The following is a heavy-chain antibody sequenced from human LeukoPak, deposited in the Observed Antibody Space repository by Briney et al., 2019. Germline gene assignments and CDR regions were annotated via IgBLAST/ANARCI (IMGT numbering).Heavy chain of an antibody. CDR3: ASKDYGSGDYGMEV. CDR2: MNLRSGGA. D-gene: IGHD3-10*01. Sequence: ASVKVSCKASGYAFTGYYMHWVRQAPGQGLECMGWMNLRSGGANYAQKFQGRVTMTRDTSITTAYMGLSRLRSDDTAVYYCASKDYGSGDYGMEVWGQGTTVTVSS. J-gene: IGHJ6*02. CDR1: GYAFTGYY. V-gene: IGHV1-2*02.